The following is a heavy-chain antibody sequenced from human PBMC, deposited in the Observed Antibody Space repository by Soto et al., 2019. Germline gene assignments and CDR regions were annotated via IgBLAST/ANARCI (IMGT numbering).Heavy chain of an antibody. J-gene: IGHJ5*02. V-gene: IGHV1-8*01. Sequence: QVQLVQSGAEVKKPGASVKVSCKASGYTFTSYDINWVRQATGQGLEWMGWMNPNSGNTGYAQKFQGRVTMTRNTSISTAYMELSSLRSEDTAVYYCARASPSPPTYYDFWSGYYSSSNWFDPWGQGTLVTVSS. CDR3: ARASPSPPTYYDFWSGYYSSSNWFDP. CDR1: GYTFTSYD. CDR2: MNPNSGNT. D-gene: IGHD3-3*01.